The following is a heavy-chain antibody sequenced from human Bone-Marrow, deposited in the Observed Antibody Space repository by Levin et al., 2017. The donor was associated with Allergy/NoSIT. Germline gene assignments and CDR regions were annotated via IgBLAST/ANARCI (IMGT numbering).Heavy chain of an antibody. V-gene: IGHV3-53*01. CDR2: IYSRGGT. D-gene: IGHD4/OR15-4a*01. CDR3: TGCPSGVRS. CDR1: GFTVSNNY. J-gene: IGHJ4*02. Sequence: PGGSLRLSCAASGFTVSNNYMSWVRQAPGKGLEWVSLIYSRGGTNYADSVKGRFTISRDSSKNTLYLQMNSLRAEDTAVYYCTGCPSGVRSWGQGTLVTVSS.